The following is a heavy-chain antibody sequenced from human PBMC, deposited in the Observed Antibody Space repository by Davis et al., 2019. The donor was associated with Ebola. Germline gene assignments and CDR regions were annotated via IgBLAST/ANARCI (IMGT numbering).Heavy chain of an antibody. Sequence: PGGSLRLSCAVSGFTFDHYAMHWVRQAPGKALEWVSLISGDGDTTYYADSVKGRFTISRDNSKNSLYLQMTSLRTEDTALYFCAKDLETSRWYDYHYYYGMDVWGQGTTVAVSS. CDR1: GFTFDHYA. J-gene: IGHJ6*02. CDR2: ISGDGDTT. V-gene: IGHV3-43*02. CDR3: AKDLETSRWYDYHYYYGMDV. D-gene: IGHD6-13*01.